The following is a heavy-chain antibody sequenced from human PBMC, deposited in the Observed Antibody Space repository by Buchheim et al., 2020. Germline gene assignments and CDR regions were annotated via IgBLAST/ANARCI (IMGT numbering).Heavy chain of an antibody. J-gene: IGHJ6*02. CDR3: ARVGIAAAGTRIYYYYGMDV. Sequence: QVQLVESGGGVVQPGRSLRLSCAASGFTFSSYGMHWVRQAPDKGLEWVAVIWYDGSNKYYADSVKGRFTISRDNSKNTLYLQMNSLRAEDTAVYYCARVGIAAAGTRIYYYYGMDVWGQGTT. CDR1: GFTFSSYG. V-gene: IGHV3-33*01. D-gene: IGHD6-13*01. CDR2: IWYDGSNK.